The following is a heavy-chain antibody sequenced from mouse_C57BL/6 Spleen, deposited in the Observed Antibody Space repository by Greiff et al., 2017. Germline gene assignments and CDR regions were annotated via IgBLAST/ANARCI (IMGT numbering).Heavy chain of an antibody. J-gene: IGHJ1*03. D-gene: IGHD2-4*01. CDR3: ARSRGYDYHWYFDV. CDR2: IYPGSGST. Sequence: VQLQQPGAELVKPGASVKMSCKASGYTFTSYWITWVKQRPGQGLEWIGDIYPGSGSTNYNEKFKSKATLTVDTSSSTAYMQLSSLTSEDSAVYYCARSRGYDYHWYFDVWGTGTTVTVSS. V-gene: IGHV1-55*01. CDR1: GYTFTSYW.